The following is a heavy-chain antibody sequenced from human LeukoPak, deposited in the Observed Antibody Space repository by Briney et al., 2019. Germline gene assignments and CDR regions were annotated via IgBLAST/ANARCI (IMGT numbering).Heavy chain of an antibody. Sequence: SETLSLTCAVYGGSFSGYYWSWIRQPPGKGLEWIGEINHSGNTNYSPSLKSRVTISVDTSKNQLSLKLSSVTAADTAVYYCARERIQVTGGSPFDYWGQGTLVTVSS. CDR1: GGSFSGYY. D-gene: IGHD2-21*02. J-gene: IGHJ4*02. V-gene: IGHV4-34*01. CDR3: ARERIQVTGGSPFDY. CDR2: INHSGNT.